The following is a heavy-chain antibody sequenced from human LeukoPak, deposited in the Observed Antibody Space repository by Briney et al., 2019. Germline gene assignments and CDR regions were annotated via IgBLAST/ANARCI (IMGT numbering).Heavy chain of an antibody. CDR3: ARHLDTTMDLFRIAVASTFDY. CDR1: GGSISSSSYC. D-gene: IGHD6-19*01. J-gene: IGHJ4*02. CDR2: IDYSGST. Sequence: PSETLSLTCTVSGGSISSSSYCWGWIRQPPGKGLEWIGSIDYSGSTYYNPSLQSRVTISVDTSKNQFSLKLSSVTAADTAVYYCARHLDTTMDLFRIAVASTFDYWGQGTLVTVSS. V-gene: IGHV4-39*01.